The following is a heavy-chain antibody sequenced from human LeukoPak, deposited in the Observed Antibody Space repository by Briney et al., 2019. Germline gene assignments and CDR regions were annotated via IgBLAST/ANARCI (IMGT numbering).Heavy chain of an antibody. V-gene: IGHV4-39*07. D-gene: IGHD5-18*01. CDR3: ARDTAMAGGMDV. Sequence: PSETLSPTCTVSGGSISSSSYYWGWIRQPPGKGLEWIGSIYYSGSTYYNPSLKSRVTISVDTSKNQFSLKLSSVTAADTAVYYCARDTAMAGGMDVWGQGTTVTVSS. J-gene: IGHJ6*02. CDR1: GGSISSSSYY. CDR2: IYYSGST.